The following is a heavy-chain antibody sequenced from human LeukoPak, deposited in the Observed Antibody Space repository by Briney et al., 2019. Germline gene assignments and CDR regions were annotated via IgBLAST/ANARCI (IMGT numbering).Heavy chain of an antibody. D-gene: IGHD4-11*01. Sequence: SETLSLTCAVYGGSFSGYYWSWIRQPPGKGLEWSGEINHSGSTNYNPSLKSRVTISVDTSKNQFSLKLNSVTAADTAVYYCARVFNYGWFDPWGQGTLVTVSS. CDR2: INHSGST. CDR1: GGSFSGYY. CDR3: ARVFNYGWFDP. V-gene: IGHV4-34*01. J-gene: IGHJ5*02.